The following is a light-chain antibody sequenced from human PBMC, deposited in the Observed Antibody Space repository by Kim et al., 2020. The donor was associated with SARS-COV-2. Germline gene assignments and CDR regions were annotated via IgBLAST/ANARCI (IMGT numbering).Light chain of an antibody. J-gene: IGLJ7*01. CDR2: EDN. Sequence: TVTISCPRRSGSISHNYVQWYQQRPGRAPTTVISEDNQRPPGVPDRFSGSIDSSSNSASLTISGLKTEDEADYYCQSYDSSNHVVFGGGTQLTVL. V-gene: IGLV6-57*03. CDR3: QSYDSSNHVV. CDR1: SGSISHNY.